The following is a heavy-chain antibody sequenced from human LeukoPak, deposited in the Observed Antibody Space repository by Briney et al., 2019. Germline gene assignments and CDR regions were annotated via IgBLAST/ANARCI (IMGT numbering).Heavy chain of an antibody. Sequence: PGGSLRLSCEAAGTTFSRYWMNWVRQAPGKGLEWVAVISYDGSNKYYADSVKGRFTISRDNSKNTLYLQMNSLRAEDTAVYYCARDRGRTRFYDYWGQGTLVTVSS. CDR3: ARDRGRTRFYDY. J-gene: IGHJ4*02. V-gene: IGHV3-30-3*01. D-gene: IGHD1-26*01. CDR2: ISYDGSNK. CDR1: GTTFSRYW.